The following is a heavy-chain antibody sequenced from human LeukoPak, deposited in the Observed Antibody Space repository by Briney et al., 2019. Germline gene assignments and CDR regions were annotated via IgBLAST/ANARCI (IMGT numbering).Heavy chain of an antibody. V-gene: IGHV3-23*01. J-gene: IGHJ6*02. D-gene: IGHD2-2*01. Sequence: GGSLRLSCAASGFTFSSYAMSWVRQAPGKGLEWVSAIRGSGGSTYYADSVKGRFTISRDNSKNTLYLQMNSLRAEDTAVYYCAKDRRYCSSTSCYGMDVWGQGTTVTVSS. CDR3: AKDRRYCSSTSCYGMDV. CDR1: GFTFSSYA. CDR2: IRGSGGST.